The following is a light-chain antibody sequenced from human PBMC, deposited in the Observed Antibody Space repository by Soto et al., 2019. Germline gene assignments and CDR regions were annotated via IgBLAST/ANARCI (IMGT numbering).Light chain of an antibody. J-gene: IGKJ2*01. V-gene: IGKV3-15*01. CDR2: DAS. Sequence: DIVMTQSPATLSVSPGERATLSCRASQSISNNLAWYQQKPGQAPRLLIYDASTRATGGPARFSGSGSGTEFTLTLSSLQSEDFAVYYCQQCTNWPPYTFGQGTKLEIK. CDR1: QSISNN. CDR3: QQCTNWPPYT.